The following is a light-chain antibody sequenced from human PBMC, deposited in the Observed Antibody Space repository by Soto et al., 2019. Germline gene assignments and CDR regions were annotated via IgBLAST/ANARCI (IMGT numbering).Light chain of an antibody. CDR3: QQSSASLPYT. CDR2: GAS. V-gene: IGKV3-20*01. CDR1: QSVYNRY. Sequence: EIVLTQSPDTLSLSPGETATLSCRASQSVYNRYLAWYQQQPGQAPRLLIYGASFRDPGTPDRFSGSGSGSDFTLTISRLEHEDFGVHYCQQSSASLPYTFGQGTQLAIK. J-gene: IGKJ2*01.